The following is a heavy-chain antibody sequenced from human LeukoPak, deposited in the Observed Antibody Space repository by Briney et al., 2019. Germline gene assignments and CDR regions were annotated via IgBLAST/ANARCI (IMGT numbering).Heavy chain of an antibody. CDR1: GSSFRTDA. J-gene: IGHJ5*02. CDR3: AKAPYGDYEIAWFDP. D-gene: IGHD4-17*01. Sequence: PGGSLRLSCAASGSSFRTDAMTWLRQAPGKGLEWVSSINVNGGNTYYADSVKGRFTISRDNSKNTLYLQMNSLRAEDTAVYYCAKAPYGDYEIAWFDPWGQGTLVTVSS. CDR2: INVNGGNT. V-gene: IGHV3-23*01.